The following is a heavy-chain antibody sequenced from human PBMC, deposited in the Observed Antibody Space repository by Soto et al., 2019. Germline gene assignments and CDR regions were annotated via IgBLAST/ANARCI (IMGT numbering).Heavy chain of an antibody. D-gene: IGHD2-21*01. J-gene: IGHJ4*02. V-gene: IGHV4-31*03. CDR1: GGSMSNRYYY. CDR3: TRGGDAYKNGH. CDR2: IFHSGRT. Sequence: SETLSLTCTVSGGSMSNRYYYWSWVRQNPGQGLEWIGHIFHSGRTYYNPSLKSRVSISVDTSKNQFSLNLNSVTAADTAVYYCTRGGDAYKNGHWGQGTLVTVSS.